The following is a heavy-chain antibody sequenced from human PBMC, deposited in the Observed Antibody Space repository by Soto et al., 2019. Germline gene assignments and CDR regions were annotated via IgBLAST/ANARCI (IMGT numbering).Heavy chain of an antibody. Sequence: LSLSXAASGFTFTGYGMHWVRQAPGKGLEWVAVISPDGTDKYYADSVKGRFTISRDNSKNTLYLQMNSLRAEDTAVYYCAKSYYYDSGGLYSPRGYYYYFGMDVWGQGTTVTVSS. D-gene: IGHD3-22*01. J-gene: IGHJ6*02. V-gene: IGHV3-30*18. CDR1: GFTFTGYG. CDR2: ISPDGTDK. CDR3: AKSYYYDSGGLYSPRGYYYYFGMDV.